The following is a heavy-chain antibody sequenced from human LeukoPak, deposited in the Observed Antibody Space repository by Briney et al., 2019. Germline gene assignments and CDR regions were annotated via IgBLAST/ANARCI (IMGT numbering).Heavy chain of an antibody. J-gene: IGHJ3*02. CDR1: GFTFSSYA. Sequence: GGSLRLSCAASGFTFSSYAMSWVRQAPGKGLEWVSAISGSGGSTYYADSVKGRFTISRDNSKNTLYLQMNSLRAEDTAVYYCARAIRYFSGGSCYYDAFDIWGQGTMVTVSS. CDR2: ISGSGGST. D-gene: IGHD2-15*01. CDR3: ARAIRYFSGGSCYYDAFDI. V-gene: IGHV3-23*01.